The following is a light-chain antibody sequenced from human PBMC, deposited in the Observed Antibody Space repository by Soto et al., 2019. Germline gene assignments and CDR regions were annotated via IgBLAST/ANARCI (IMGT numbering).Light chain of an antibody. CDR2: GAS. CDR3: QQYGSSPPIT. V-gene: IGKV3-20*01. CDR1: QRITSY. J-gene: IGKJ5*01. Sequence: EIVLTQSPGTLSLSPGERGTLSCRASQRITSYLAWYQQKPGQAPRLLIYGASSRATGIPDRFSGSGSGTDFTLTISRLEPEDFAVYYCQQYGSSPPITFGQGTRLEIK.